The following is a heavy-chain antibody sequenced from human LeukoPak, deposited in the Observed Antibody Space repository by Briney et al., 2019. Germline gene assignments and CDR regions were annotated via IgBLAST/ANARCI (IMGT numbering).Heavy chain of an antibody. V-gene: IGHV3-64*01. CDR3: ARGPDY. CDR1: GFTFSRYA. J-gene: IGHJ4*02. Sequence: GGSLRLSCVASGFTFSRYAMYWVRQASGKGLEYVSAISYNGGTKYYANSVKGRFIISRDNSKNTLYLQMGSLRAEDMALYYCARGPDYWGQGTLVTVSS. CDR2: ISYNGGTK.